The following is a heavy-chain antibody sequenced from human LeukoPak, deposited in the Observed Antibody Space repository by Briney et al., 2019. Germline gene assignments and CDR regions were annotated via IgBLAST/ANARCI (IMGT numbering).Heavy chain of an antibody. CDR1: GFTVSSNY. CDR3: VRDWGYSFSS. Sequence: PGGSLRLSCAASGFTVSSNYMSWVRQAPGKGLEWVSVIYSGGYTDYADSVKGRFTLTRDNAKNTLILQMNSLRAEDTAVYYCVRDWGYSFSSWGQGTLVTVSS. D-gene: IGHD5-18*01. V-gene: IGHV3-53*01. J-gene: IGHJ5*02. CDR2: IYSGGYT.